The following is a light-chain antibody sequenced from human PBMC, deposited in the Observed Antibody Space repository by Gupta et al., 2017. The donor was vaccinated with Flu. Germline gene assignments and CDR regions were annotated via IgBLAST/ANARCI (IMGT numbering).Light chain of an antibody. CDR1: SSNIGSKT. J-gene: IGLJ3*02. CDR3: STWDDSLNAWV. V-gene: IGLV1-44*01. Sequence: QSVLTQPSSASGTPGQRVTVSCFGSSSNIGSKTVNWYQQLPGTAPKVLIYSNNQRPSGVTDRFSGSKSGTSASLAISDLQSDDEADYYCSTWDDSLNAWVFGGGTKLTVL. CDR2: SNN.